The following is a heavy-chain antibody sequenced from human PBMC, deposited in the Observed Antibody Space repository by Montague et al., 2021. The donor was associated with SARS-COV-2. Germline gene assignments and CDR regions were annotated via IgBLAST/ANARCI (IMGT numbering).Heavy chain of an antibody. J-gene: IGHJ6*02. D-gene: IGHD3-10*01. CDR2: ITSDGGII. CDR3: ATLARGLFDHGMDV. V-gene: IGHV3-48*03. CDR1: GFTFSRHG. Sequence: SLRLSCAASGFTFSRHGVNWVRQAPGKGLEWVSYITSDGGIIYYADFVEGRFTISRDNAKNSLYLHMNSLRVGDTAVYYCATLARGLFDHGMDVWGQGTTVTASS.